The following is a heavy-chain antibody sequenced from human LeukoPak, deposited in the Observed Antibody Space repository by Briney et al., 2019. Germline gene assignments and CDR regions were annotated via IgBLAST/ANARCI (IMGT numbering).Heavy chain of an antibody. Sequence: PSETLSLTCSVSGGSISSPSYFWGWIRQPPGTGLEWIASVHFSGSLYLNPSLKSRVTISIDTAKNQFSLKLSSVTAADTAVHYCARDFRGGYDFWSGYYTPYYFDYWGQGTLVTVSP. J-gene: IGHJ4*02. CDR1: GGSISSPSYF. V-gene: IGHV4-39*07. CDR2: VHFSGSL. CDR3: ARDFRGGYDFWSGYYTPYYFDY. D-gene: IGHD3-3*01.